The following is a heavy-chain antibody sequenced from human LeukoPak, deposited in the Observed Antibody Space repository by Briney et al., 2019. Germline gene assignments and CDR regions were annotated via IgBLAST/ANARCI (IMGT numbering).Heavy chain of an antibody. CDR3: AKLRGLTSWSFDY. Sequence: GGSLRLSCAASGFTFSTYAMSWVRQAPGKGLEWVSTISNGGGDTYYADSVKGRFTISRDNSKNTLSLQMNSLRADDTAVYYCAKLRGLTSWSFDYWGQGTLVTVSS. J-gene: IGHJ4*02. CDR1: GFTFSTYA. V-gene: IGHV3-23*01. CDR2: ISNGGGDT. D-gene: IGHD3-10*01.